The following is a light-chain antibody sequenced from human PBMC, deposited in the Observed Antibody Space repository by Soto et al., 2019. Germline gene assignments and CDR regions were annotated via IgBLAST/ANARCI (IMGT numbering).Light chain of an antibody. CDR1: QSVSNNY. CDR2: GAS. J-gene: IGKJ4*01. V-gene: IGKV3-20*01. CDR3: QQYGSSPPLT. Sequence: EIVLMQSPGTLSLSPGERETLSCRASQSVSNNYVAWYQQKPGQAPRLLIAGASSSATGIPDRFSGSGSGTDFTLTISRLEPEDFAVYYCQQYGSSPPLTFGGGTKVEIK.